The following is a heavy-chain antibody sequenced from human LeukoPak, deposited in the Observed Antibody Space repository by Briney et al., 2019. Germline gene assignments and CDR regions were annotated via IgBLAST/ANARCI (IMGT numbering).Heavy chain of an antibody. V-gene: IGHV3-53*01. CDR1: GFIVSSNY. CDR2: IYSGGST. CDR3: AKDQGHSFVFDY. J-gene: IGHJ4*02. Sequence: PGGSLRLSCAASGFIVSSNYMSWVRQAPGKGLEWVSVIYSGGSTYYADSVKGRFTISRDNSKNTLYLQMNSLRAEDTAVYYCAKDQGHSFVFDYWGQGTLVTVSS. D-gene: IGHD2-15*01.